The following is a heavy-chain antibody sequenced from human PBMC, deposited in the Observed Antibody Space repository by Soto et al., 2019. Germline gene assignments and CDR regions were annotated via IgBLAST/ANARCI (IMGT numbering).Heavy chain of an antibody. CDR2: ISGSGVST. CDR1: GFTFSSYS. D-gene: IGHD5-18*01. J-gene: IGHJ6*02. CDR3: AEVRGGYSYGLGRTYHYYYGMDV. V-gene: IGHV3-23*01. Sequence: GGSLRLSCAASGFTFSSYSISWVRQAPWKGLEWVSAISGSGVSTYYADSVKGRFTISRDNSKNTLYLQMNSLRAEDTAVYYCAEVRGGYSYGLGRTYHYYYGMDVWGQGTTVPVSS.